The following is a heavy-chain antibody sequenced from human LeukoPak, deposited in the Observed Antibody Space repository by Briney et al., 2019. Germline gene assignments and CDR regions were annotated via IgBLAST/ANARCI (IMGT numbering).Heavy chain of an antibody. J-gene: IGHJ6*03. CDR3: ARANYYYYYMDA. CDR1: GGSISSGSYY. CDR2: IYTSGST. Sequence: SETLSLTCTVSGGSISSGSYYWSWIRQPAGKGLEWIGRIYTSGSTNYNPSLKSRVTISVDTSKNQFSLKLSSVTAADTAVYYCARANYYYYYMDAWGRGTTVTVSS. V-gene: IGHV4-61*02.